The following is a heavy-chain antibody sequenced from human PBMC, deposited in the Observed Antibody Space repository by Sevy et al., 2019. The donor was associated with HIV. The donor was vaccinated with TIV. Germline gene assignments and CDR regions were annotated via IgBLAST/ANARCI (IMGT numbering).Heavy chain of an antibody. Sequence: GGSLRLSCAASGFTFSSYAMSWVRQAPGKGLEWVSAISGSGGSTYYADSVKGRFTISRDNSKNTLYLQMNSLRAEDTAVYYCAKAGLGMTNYYYYMDVWGKRTTVTVSS. J-gene: IGHJ6*03. D-gene: IGHD7-27*01. V-gene: IGHV3-23*01. CDR1: GFTFSSYA. CDR2: ISGSGGST. CDR3: AKAGLGMTNYYYYMDV.